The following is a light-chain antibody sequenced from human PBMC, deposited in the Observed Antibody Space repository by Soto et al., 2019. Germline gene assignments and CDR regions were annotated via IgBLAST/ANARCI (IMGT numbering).Light chain of an antibody. J-gene: IGKJ3*01. CDR2: DAS. CDR3: HQRSTWPFT. CDR1: QSISSY. V-gene: IGKV3-11*01. Sequence: EIVLTQSPATLSLSPGGRATLSCRASQSISSYLAWYQQKPDQAPRLLIYDASNRATGIPARFSGSGSGTDFTLTIISLEPEDFAVYYCHQRSTWPFTFGPGAKVDIK.